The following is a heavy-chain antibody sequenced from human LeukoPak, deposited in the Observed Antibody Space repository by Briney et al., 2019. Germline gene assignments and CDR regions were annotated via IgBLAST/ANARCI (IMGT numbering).Heavy chain of an antibody. Sequence: PSETLSLTCAAYGGSFSGYYWSWIRQPPGKGLEWIGEINHSGSTNYNPSLKSRVTISVDTSKNQFSLKLSSVTAADTAVYYCARVAAAGPLFDYWGQGTLVTVSS. D-gene: IGHD6-13*01. CDR3: ARVAAAGPLFDY. V-gene: IGHV4-34*01. CDR1: GGSFSGYY. J-gene: IGHJ4*02. CDR2: INHSGST.